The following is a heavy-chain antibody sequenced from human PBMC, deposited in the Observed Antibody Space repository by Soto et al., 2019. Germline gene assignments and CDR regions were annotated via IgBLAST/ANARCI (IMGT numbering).Heavy chain of an antibody. V-gene: IGHV1-69*08. CDR1: GGTFSSYT. D-gene: IGHD2-15*01. CDR2: IIPILGIA. Sequence: QVQLVQSGAEVKKPGSSVKVSCKASGGTFSSYTISWVRQAPGQGLEWMGRIIPILGIANYAQKFQGRVTITADKSTSTAYMELSSLRSEDTAVYYCARDRPHIVVVEAATRGHDAFDIWGQGTMVTVSS. CDR3: ARDRPHIVVVEAATRGHDAFDI. J-gene: IGHJ3*02.